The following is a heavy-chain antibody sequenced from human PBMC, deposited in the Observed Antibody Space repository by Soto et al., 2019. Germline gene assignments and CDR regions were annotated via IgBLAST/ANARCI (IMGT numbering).Heavy chain of an antibody. CDR1: GYTFTSYG. J-gene: IGHJ6*02. D-gene: IGHD3-22*01. Sequence: ASVKVSCKASGYTFTSYGIHWVRQAPGQRLEWTGWINAGNGNTKYSEKFQDRVTITRDTSASTAYLELSSLRSEDTAVYYCARDPNDSSAYYHHYYYGMDVWGQGTTVTVSS. CDR3: ARDPNDSSAYYHHYYYGMDV. V-gene: IGHV1-3*01. CDR2: INAGNGNT.